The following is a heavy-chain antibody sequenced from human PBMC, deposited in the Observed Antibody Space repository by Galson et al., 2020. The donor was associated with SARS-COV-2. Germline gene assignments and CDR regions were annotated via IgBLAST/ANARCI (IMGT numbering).Heavy chain of an antibody. J-gene: IGHJ6*02. D-gene: IGHD2-2*01. CDR2: INHSGSA. Sequence: ETSETRSLTCAVYVGSFSGFSWSWVRQSPGKGLEWIGEINHSGSANYNPSLKSRVTISLATSTNQFSLKLTSATAAETGVYFCARGRIGVVPAPILGLGRYYEYYAMDVWGQGTTITVSS. CDR3: ARGRIGVVPAPILGLGRYYEYYAMDV. CDR1: VGSFSGFS. V-gene: IGHV4-34*01.